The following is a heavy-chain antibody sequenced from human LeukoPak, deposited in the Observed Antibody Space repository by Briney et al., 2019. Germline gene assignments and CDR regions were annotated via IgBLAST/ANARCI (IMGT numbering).Heavy chain of an antibody. CDR1: ALTLSSKR. D-gene: IGHD6-13*01. CDR2: ISSRGSST. J-gene: IGHJ5*02. Sequence: GRSLRPSCAPSALTLSSKRMNWARQDPGKGLEWVSSISSRGSSTYYADLLKGRFTISRDNAKNSLYLQMNSRRAEDTAVYYCALSSGSWYFFDPGGQGTLVTVSS. CDR3: ALSSGSWYFFDP. V-gene: IGHV3-21*01.